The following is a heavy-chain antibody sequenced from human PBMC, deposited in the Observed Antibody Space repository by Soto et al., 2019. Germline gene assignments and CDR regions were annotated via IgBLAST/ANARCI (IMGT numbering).Heavy chain of an antibody. CDR3: ARLLDR. CDR1: GGSISSYY. CDR2: IYYSGST. J-gene: IGHJ5*02. D-gene: IGHD1-26*01. V-gene: IGHV4-59*08. Sequence: PAETLSRTCTVAGGSISSYYGSWIRQLPGKGQEWIGYIYYSGSTNYNPSLKSRVTISVDTSKNQFSLKLSSVTAADTAVYYCARLLDRWGQGPLVTVSS.